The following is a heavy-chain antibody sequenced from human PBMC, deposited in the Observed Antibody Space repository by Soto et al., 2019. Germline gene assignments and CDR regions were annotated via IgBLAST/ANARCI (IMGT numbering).Heavy chain of an antibody. Sequence: GGSLRLSCAASGFTFSSYSMNWVRQAPGKGLEWVSSISSSSSYIYYADSVKGRFTISRDNAKNSLYLQMNSMRAEDTAVYSCARGPIAAAGTIYWFDPWGQGTLVNVSS. CDR3: ARGPIAAAGTIYWFDP. J-gene: IGHJ5*02. CDR2: ISSSSSYI. D-gene: IGHD6-13*01. CDR1: GFTFSSYS. V-gene: IGHV3-21*01.